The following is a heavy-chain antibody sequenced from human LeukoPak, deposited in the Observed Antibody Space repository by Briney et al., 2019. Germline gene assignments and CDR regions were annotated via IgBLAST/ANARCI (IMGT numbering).Heavy chain of an antibody. V-gene: IGHV3-21*05. CDR3: AREWGYCSGGRCFSDY. J-gene: IGHJ4*02. Sequence: GGSLRLSCAVSGFTVSNYNMNWVRQAPGKGLEWVSFISESGSSIYYADSVKGRFTISRDNAKNSLYLQMNSLRAEDTAVYYCAREWGYCSGGRCFSDYWGQGTLVTVSS. CDR2: ISESGSSI. CDR1: GFTVSNYN. D-gene: IGHD2-15*01.